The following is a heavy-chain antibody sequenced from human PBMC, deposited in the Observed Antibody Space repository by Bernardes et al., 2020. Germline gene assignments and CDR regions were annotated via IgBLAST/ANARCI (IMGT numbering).Heavy chain of an antibody. Sequence: GESLKISCKGSGYSVTSYWIGWVRPMPGKGLEWMGIIYPGDSDTRYSPSFQGQVTISADKSISTAYLQWSSLKASDTAMYYCARYSIVLPRLGHKKNNWFDPWGQGTLVTVSS. CDR3: ARYSIVLPRLGHKKNNWFDP. D-gene: IGHD2-8*01. J-gene: IGHJ5*02. CDR2: IYPGDSDT. V-gene: IGHV5-51*01. CDR1: GYSVTSYW.